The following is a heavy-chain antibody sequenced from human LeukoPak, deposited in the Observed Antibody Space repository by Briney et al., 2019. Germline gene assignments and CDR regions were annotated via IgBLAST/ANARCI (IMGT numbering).Heavy chain of an antibody. CDR3: ARIGYSSSSLDL. V-gene: IGHV3-53*01. CDR1: GFTVSSNY. CDR2: IYSGGST. J-gene: IGHJ4*02. D-gene: IGHD6-6*01. Sequence: GGSLRLSCAASGFTVSSNYMSWVRQAPGKGLEWVSVIYSGGSTYYADSVKGRFTISRDNSKNTLYLQMNSLRAEDTAIYNCARIGYSSSSLDLWGRGTLVTVSS.